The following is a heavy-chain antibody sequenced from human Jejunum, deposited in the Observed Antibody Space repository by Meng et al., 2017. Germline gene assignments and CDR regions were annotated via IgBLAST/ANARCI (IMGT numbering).Heavy chain of an antibody. Sequence: QVQLQESGPGLGTPPQTLSLTFTVSGDSITSGGHYWSGIRQPPGKGLEWIGDIYYTGSAYYNPSLESRVTLSVDMSNNQFPLRLNSVTAADTAVYYCAREGQLMLGLVDYWGQGTLVTVSS. CDR1: GDSITSGGHY. D-gene: IGHD2-2*01. CDR2: IYYTGSA. V-gene: IGHV4-31*03. CDR3: AREGQLMLGLVDY. J-gene: IGHJ4*02.